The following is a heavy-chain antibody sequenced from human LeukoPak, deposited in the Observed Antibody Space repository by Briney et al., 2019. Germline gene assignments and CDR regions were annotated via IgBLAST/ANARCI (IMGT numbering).Heavy chain of an antibody. CDR2: IYYSGST. D-gene: IGHD3-9*01. CDR1: GGSISSYY. CDR3: AGGLYYDILTHYYYYYGMDV. V-gene: IGHV4-59*01. J-gene: IGHJ6*02. Sequence: SETLSLTCTVSGGSISSYYWSWIRQPPGKGLEWIGYIYYSGSTNYNPSLKSRVTISVDTSKNQFSLKLSSVTAADTAVYYCAGGLYYDILTHYYYYYGMDVWGQGTTVTVS.